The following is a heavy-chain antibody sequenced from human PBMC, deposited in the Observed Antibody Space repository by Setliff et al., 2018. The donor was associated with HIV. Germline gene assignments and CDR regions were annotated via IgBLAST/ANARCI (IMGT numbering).Heavy chain of an antibody. CDR1: GGSMTSSNYY. V-gene: IGHV4-39*07. CDR2: ISSSGST. Sequence: SSETLSLTCTVSGGSMTSSNYYWGWIRQSPGRGLEWIGSISSSGSTTYHPSLRSRVTVSAATSKNRFSLKLTSVTAADTAVYFCARDPHYFDTSGHYSWFYFDYWGQGTLVTVSS. D-gene: IGHD3-22*01. CDR3: ARDPHYFDTSGHYSWFYFDY. J-gene: IGHJ4*02.